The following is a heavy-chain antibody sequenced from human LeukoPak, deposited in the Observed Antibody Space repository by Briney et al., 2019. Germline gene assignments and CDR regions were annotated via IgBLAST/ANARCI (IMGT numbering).Heavy chain of an antibody. CDR2: IDYTGST. CDR1: GGSVSSYY. V-gene: IGHV4-59*02. J-gene: IGHJ3*02. CDR3: ARRVVVVTANDKSDVFDM. Sequence: SETLSHTCTVSGGSVSSYYWNWIRQSPGEGLEWIGYIDYTGSTKYNPSLESRVTISLDTSKNQFSLKLSSVTAADTAVYYCARRVVVVTANDKSDVFDMWGQGTVVTVSS. D-gene: IGHD3-22*01.